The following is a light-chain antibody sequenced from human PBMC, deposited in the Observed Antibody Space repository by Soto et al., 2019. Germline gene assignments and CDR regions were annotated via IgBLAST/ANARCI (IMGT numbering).Light chain of an antibody. Sequence: DIVMTQSPDSLAVSLGERATINCKSSQSVLYSSNNKNYLAWYQQKPGQPPKLLIYWASTRESGVPDRFSGSGSGTDFTLTISSLQAGDVAVYYCQQYYSTPGLTFGGGTKVEIK. J-gene: IGKJ4*01. CDR3: QQYYSTPGLT. CDR2: WAS. V-gene: IGKV4-1*01. CDR1: QSVLYSSNNKNY.